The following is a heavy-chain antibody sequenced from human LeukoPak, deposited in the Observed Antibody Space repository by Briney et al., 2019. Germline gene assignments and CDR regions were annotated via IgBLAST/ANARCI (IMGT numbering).Heavy chain of an antibody. CDR1: GFTFSSYA. CDR3: ARAAGSGLIDY. D-gene: IGHD6-19*01. V-gene: IGHV4-39*07. J-gene: IGHJ4*02. Sequence: GSLRLSCAASGFTFSSYAMSWVRQAPGMGLGWIGSIYYSGNTYYNPSLKSRVTISLDTSKNQFSLNLNSVTAADTALYFCARAAGSGLIDYWGQGILVIVSS. CDR2: IYYSGNT.